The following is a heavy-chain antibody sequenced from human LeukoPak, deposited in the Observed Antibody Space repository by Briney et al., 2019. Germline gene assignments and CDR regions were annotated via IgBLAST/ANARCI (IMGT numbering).Heavy chain of an antibody. CDR1: GFTVSSNY. CDR2: IYSGGTT. D-gene: IGHD4-17*01. Sequence: GGSLRLSCLVSGFTVSSNYMSWVRQTPGKGLEWVSVIYSGGTTKYADYVKGRFTIYRDTSKNTLYLQMSSLRVEDTAVYYCASKLTTGSWGQGTLVTVSS. V-gene: IGHV3-66*01. CDR3: ASKLTTGS. J-gene: IGHJ5*02.